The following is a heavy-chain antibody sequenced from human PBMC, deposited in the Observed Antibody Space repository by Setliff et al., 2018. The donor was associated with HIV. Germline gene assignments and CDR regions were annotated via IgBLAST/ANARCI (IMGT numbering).Heavy chain of an antibody. CDR2: INHSGST. CDR3: ARRVLQDSTITSSNWFDS. J-gene: IGHJ5*01. CDR1: GGSFNGYY. D-gene: IGHD2-2*01. Sequence: SETLSLTCAVYGGSFNGYYWSWIRQPPGKGLEWIGEINHSGSTNYNPSLKSRVTMSTDTSRNQFFLNLNYATAADTAVYFCARRVLQDSTITSSNWFDSWGQGTLVTVSS. V-gene: IGHV4-34*01.